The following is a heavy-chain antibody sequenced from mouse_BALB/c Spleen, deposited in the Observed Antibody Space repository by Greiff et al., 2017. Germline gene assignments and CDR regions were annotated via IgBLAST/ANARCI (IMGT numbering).Heavy chain of an antibody. Sequence: VQLQQPGAELVKPGASVKLSCKASGYTFTSYWMHWVKQRPGQGLEWIGEINPSNGRTNYNEKFKSKATLTVDKSSSTAYMQLSSLTSEDSAVYYCARWDYYGSDYWGQGTTLTVSS. CDR2: INPSNGRT. CDR3: ARWDYYGSDY. V-gene: IGHV1S81*02. D-gene: IGHD1-1*01. J-gene: IGHJ2*01. CDR1: GYTFTSYW.